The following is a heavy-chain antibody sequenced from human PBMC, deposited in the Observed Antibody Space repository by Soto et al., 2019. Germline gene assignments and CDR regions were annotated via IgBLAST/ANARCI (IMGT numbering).Heavy chain of an antibody. V-gene: IGHV4-59*01. CDR3: ARAHAPTLPFDY. CDR2: IFHSGNA. D-gene: IGHD2-15*01. J-gene: IGHJ4*01. Sequence: SSETLSLTCTVSGGSMRNVYWSWIRQPPGKRLEWIGFIFHSGNAKYNRSLKSRVTISIDTSKSQFSLSLDSVTAADTAVYFCARAHAPTLPFDYWGLGTLVTVSS. CDR1: GGSMRNVY.